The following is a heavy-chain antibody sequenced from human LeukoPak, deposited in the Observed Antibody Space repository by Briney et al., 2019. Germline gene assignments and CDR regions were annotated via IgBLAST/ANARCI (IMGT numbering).Heavy chain of an antibody. Sequence: GESLKISCKGSGYSFTTYWIGWVRQMPGKGLEWMGIIYPGDSDTRYSPSFQGQVTISADKSISTAYLQWSSLKASDTAMYYCARSITMIVVVKPPPDAFDIWGQGTMVTVSS. J-gene: IGHJ3*02. V-gene: IGHV5-51*01. CDR2: IYPGDSDT. CDR1: GYSFTTYW. CDR3: ARSITMIVVVKPPPDAFDI. D-gene: IGHD3-22*01.